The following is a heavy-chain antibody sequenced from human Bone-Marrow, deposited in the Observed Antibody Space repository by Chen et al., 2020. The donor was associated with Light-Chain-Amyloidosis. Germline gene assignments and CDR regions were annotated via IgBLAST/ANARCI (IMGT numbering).Heavy chain of an antibody. V-gene: IGHV3-23*01. D-gene: IGHD1-7*01. Sequence: EVQLLESGGGLVQPGGALRLSCAGSGFHFRSYAMSWVRQAPGKGLEWVSAISSSGGSTDYADSVKGRFTISRDNSKNTLYLQMNSLRAEDTAVYYCAKVAVWNYPDDAFDIWGQGTMVTVSS. CDR3: AKVAVWNYPDDAFDI. J-gene: IGHJ3*02. CDR2: ISSSGGST. CDR1: GFHFRSYA.